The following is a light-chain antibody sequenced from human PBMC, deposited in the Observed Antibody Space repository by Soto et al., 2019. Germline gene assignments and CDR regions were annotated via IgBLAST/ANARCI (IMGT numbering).Light chain of an antibody. V-gene: IGKV3D-20*02. J-gene: IGKJ4*01. CDR3: QQRNSWPLT. Sequence: EIVLTQSPGSLSSPPGERATLSCRASQSVNSIYLVWYQQKAGQAPRLLIYDASTRATGIPARFSGSGSGTDFTLTISRLEPEDIAVYYCQQRNSWPLTFGGGTKVDI. CDR1: QSVNSIY. CDR2: DAS.